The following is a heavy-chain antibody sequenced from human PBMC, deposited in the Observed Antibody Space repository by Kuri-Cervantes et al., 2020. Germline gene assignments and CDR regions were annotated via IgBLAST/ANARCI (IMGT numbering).Heavy chain of an antibody. J-gene: IGHJ3*02. Sequence: ASVKVSCKASGYTFTSSYIHWVRQAPGQGLEWMGIINPSGGGTSYAQRFQGRVTMTRDTSTSTVYMELSSLRSEDTAVYYCATATLQKNAFDIWGQGTMVTVSS. CDR3: ATATLQKNAFDI. D-gene: IGHD4-11*01. CDR2: INPSGGGT. CDR1: GYTFTSSY. V-gene: IGHV1-46*01.